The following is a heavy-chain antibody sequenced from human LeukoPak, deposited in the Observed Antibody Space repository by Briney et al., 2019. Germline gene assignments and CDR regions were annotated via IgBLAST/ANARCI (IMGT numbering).Heavy chain of an antibody. D-gene: IGHD2-2*01. V-gene: IGHV1-69*02. CDR2: IIPILGIA. CDR3: ARGNTVVPAAIPVDWFGP. CDR1: GGTFSSYT. Sequence: ASVKVSCKASGGTFSSYTISWVRQAPGQGLEWMGRIIPILGIANYAQKFQGRVTITADKSTSTAYMELSSLRSEDTAVYYCARGNTVVPAAIPVDWFGPWGQGTLVTVSS. J-gene: IGHJ5*02.